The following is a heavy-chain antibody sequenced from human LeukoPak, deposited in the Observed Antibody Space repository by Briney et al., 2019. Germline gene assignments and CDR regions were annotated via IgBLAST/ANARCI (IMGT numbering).Heavy chain of an antibody. CDR2: ISGTGDNT. J-gene: IGHJ6*01. V-gene: IGHV3-23*01. CDR3: AKMKGHPLPKSYMDV. Sequence: GSLRLSCSASGFTFSGLAMSRGRRDPGKGVEWVSGISGTGDNTLYADSVKGRFTISRDNSKNTLYLEMNSLRAEDTAIYYCAKMKGHPLPKSYMDVWGQGTTVTVSS. CDR1: GFTFSGLA.